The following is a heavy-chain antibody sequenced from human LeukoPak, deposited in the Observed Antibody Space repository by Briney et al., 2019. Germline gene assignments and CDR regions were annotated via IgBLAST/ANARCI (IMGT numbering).Heavy chain of an antibody. CDR1: GLTFSDDY. D-gene: IGHD4-23*01. V-gene: IGHV3-11*04. CDR3: VRHLAAVTPGD. J-gene: IGHJ4*02. CDR2: ISSAGTTK. Sequence: GGSLRLSCAGSGLTFSDDYMSWIRQAPGKGLEWLSYISSAGTTKFYADSLEGRFTISKDNAKNLLYLQLNSLRVEDTAVYYCVRHLAAVTPGDWGQGTLVTVSS.